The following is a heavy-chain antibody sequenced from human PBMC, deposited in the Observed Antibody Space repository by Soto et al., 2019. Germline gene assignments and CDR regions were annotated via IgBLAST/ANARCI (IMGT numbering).Heavy chain of an antibody. D-gene: IGHD3-10*01. Sequence: SETLSLTCAVYGGSFSGYYGSWIRQHPGKGLEWSGEINHSGSTNYNPSLKSRVTISVDKSKNQFSLKLSSVTAADTAVYYCARGPMVRGVINLNWFDPWGQGTLVTVSS. CDR2: INHSGST. J-gene: IGHJ5*02. CDR3: ARGPMVRGVINLNWFDP. V-gene: IGHV4-34*01. CDR1: GGSFSGYY.